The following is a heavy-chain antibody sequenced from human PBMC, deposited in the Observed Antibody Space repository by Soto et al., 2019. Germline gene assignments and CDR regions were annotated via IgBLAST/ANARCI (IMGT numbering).Heavy chain of an antibody. V-gene: IGHV3-23*01. Sequence: GGSLRLSCAASGFTFSSYAMHWVRQAPGKGLEYVASICDDGGGTYFADSVKGRFTISRDNSKNTLYLQMNSLRVEDTAVYYCARTTVTKSRDYWGQGTLVPVS. CDR2: ICDDGGGT. CDR1: GFTFSSYA. J-gene: IGHJ4*02. D-gene: IGHD4-17*01. CDR3: ARTTVTKSRDY.